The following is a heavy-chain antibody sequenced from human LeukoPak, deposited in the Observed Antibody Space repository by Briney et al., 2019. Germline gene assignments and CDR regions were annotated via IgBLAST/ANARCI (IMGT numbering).Heavy chain of an antibody. D-gene: IGHD6-19*01. CDR2: ISYDGSNK. CDR1: GFTFSSYG. CDR3: ARARYTSGWETLDY. V-gene: IGHV3-30*03. J-gene: IGHJ4*02. Sequence: PGGSLRLSCAASGFTFSSYGMHWVRQAPGKGLEWVAVISYDGSNKYYADSVKGRFTISRDNSKNTLYLQMNSLRAEDTAVYYCARARYTSGWETLDYWGQGTLVTVSS.